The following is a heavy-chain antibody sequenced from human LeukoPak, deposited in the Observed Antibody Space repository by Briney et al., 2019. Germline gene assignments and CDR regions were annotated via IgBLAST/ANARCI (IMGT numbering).Heavy chain of an antibody. D-gene: IGHD1-26*01. Sequence: ASVRVSCKASGYTFSGYDINWVRQAIGQGLEWMGWMSPSTGDTGYAQKFQGRVTMTRNTSVDTAFMELSGLGFEDTAIYYCTRGSLSGSSRDYGGQGTLVTVSS. J-gene: IGHJ4*02. CDR2: MSPSTGDT. V-gene: IGHV1-8*01. CDR3: TRGSLSGSSRDY. CDR1: GYTFSGYD.